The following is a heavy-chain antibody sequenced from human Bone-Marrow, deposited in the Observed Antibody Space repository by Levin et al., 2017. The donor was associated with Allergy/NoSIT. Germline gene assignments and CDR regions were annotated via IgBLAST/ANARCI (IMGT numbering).Heavy chain of an antibody. CDR3: ASSSYYDFWSDKSGMDV. CDR1: GFTFSDYY. CDR2: ISSSGSTI. Sequence: GESLKISCAASGFTFSDYYMSWIRQAPGKGLEWVSYISSSGSTIYYADSVKGRFTISRDNAKNSLYLQMNSLRAEDTAVYYCASSSYYDFWSDKSGMDVWGQGTTVTVSS. D-gene: IGHD3-3*01. J-gene: IGHJ6*02. V-gene: IGHV3-11*01.